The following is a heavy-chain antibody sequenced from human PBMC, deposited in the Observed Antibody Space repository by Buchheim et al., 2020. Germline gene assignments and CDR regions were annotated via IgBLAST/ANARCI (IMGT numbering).Heavy chain of an antibody. V-gene: IGHV3-21*04. CDR2: ISSSSSYI. CDR1: GFTFSSYS. J-gene: IGHJ4*02. CDR3: AKVSSGGPVDY. D-gene: IGHD3-16*01. Sequence: EVQLVESGGGLVKPGGSLRLSCAASGFTFSSYSMNWVRQAPGKGLEWFSSISSSSSYIYYADSVKGRFTISRDNSKTTLYLQRNSLRAEDTAVYYCAKVSSGGPVDYWGQGTL.